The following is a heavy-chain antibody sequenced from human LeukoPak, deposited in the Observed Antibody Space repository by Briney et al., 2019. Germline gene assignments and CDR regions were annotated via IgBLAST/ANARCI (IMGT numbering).Heavy chain of an antibody. CDR1: GFTFSNYW. Sequence: GGSLRLSCAASGFTFSNYWMSGVRQAPGKGLEWVAFIRYDGSNKYYADSVKGRFTISRDNSKNTLYLQMNSLRAEDTAVYYCAKRPVYYYYYMDVWGKGTTVTVSS. CDR3: AKRPVYYYYYMDV. J-gene: IGHJ6*03. D-gene: IGHD6-6*01. CDR2: IRYDGSNK. V-gene: IGHV3-30*02.